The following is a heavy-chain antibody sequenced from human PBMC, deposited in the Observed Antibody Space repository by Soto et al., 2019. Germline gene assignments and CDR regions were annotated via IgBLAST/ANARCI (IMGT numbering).Heavy chain of an antibody. CDR2: IYHIGST. D-gene: IGHD2-21*02. V-gene: IGHV4-30-4*01. J-gene: IGHJ4*02. CDR3: ARLNYCGGDGGSFDC. Sequence: QVQLQESGPGLVRPSQTLSLTCTVSSGSISSGDYYWTWIRQPPGKGLEWIGHIYHIGSTHHNPSLKSRITISVDTSKNQFSLMLNSVTAADTAVYYCARLNYCGGDGGSFDCWGQGTLVTVSS. CDR1: SGSISSGDYY.